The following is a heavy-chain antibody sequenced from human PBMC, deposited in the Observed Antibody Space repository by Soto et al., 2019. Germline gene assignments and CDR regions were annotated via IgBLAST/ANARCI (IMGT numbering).Heavy chain of an antibody. CDR3: AKFTSGRIVGATHPSFDY. V-gene: IGHV3-23*01. CDR1: GFTFSSYA. CDR2: ISGSRGST. D-gene: IGHD1-26*01. J-gene: IGHJ4*02. Sequence: EVQLLESGGGLVQPGGSLRLSCAASGFTFSSYAMSWVRQAPGKGLEWVSAISGSRGSTYYADSVKGRFTISRDNSKNTLYLQMNSLRAEDTAVYYCAKFTSGRIVGATHPSFDYWGQGTLVTVSS.